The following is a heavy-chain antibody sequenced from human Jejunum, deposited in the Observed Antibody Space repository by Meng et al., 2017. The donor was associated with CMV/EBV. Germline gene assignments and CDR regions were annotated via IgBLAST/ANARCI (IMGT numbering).Heavy chain of an antibody. CDR1: GFTFGLYA. J-gene: IGHJ4*02. CDR3: ARDHYADPTYTEY. V-gene: IGHV3-30*04. D-gene: IGHD4-17*01. Sequence: AASGFTFGLYAVHWVRQAPGKGLGWVAVSSSNGNDKYYADSVKGRFTISRDTSKETLFLQMNSLRVDDTAIYCCARDHYADPTYTEYWGQGILVTVSS. CDR2: SSSNGNDK.